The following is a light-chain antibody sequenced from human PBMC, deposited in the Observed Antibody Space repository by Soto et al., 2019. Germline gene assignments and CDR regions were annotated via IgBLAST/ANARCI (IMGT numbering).Light chain of an antibody. J-gene: IGKJ1*01. CDR2: GAS. CDR3: QQYGSWT. Sequence: EIVLTQSPGTLSVSPGERATLSCRASLSISSNYLAWYQQKPGQAPSLLIYGASSRATGIPDRFSGSGSGTDFTLTISRLEPEDSAIYYCQQYGSWTFGQGTKVEIK. V-gene: IGKV3-20*01. CDR1: LSISSNY.